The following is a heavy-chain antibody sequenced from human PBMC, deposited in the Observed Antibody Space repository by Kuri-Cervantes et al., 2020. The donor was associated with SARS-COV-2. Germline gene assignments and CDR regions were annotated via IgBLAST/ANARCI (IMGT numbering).Heavy chain of an antibody. CDR1: GFTFDDYA. D-gene: IGHD3-10*01. J-gene: IGHJ6*02. Sequence: GGSLRLSCAASGFTFDDYAMHWVRQAPGKGLEWVSGVSWNGSRTHYADSVKGRFIISRDNSRNFLYQQMNSLRPEDMAVYYCARGMRYYGSGNSNGMDVWGQGTTVTVSS. V-gene: IGHV3-19*01. CDR3: ARGMRYYGSGNSNGMDV. CDR2: VSWNGSRT.